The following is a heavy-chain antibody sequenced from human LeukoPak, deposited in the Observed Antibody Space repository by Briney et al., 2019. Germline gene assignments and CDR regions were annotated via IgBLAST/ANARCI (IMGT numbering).Heavy chain of an antibody. D-gene: IGHD4-23*01. CDR3: ARESTVVTASYVDH. J-gene: IGHJ4*02. CDR2: ISPYNGNT. V-gene: IGHV1-18*04. CDR1: GYTFTSYY. Sequence: ASVKVSCKASGYTFTSYYMHWVRQAPGQGLEWMGWISPYNGNTNYAQKLQGRVTMTTETSTSTAYMELRSLRSDDTAVYYCARESTVVTASYVDHWGQGTLVTVSS.